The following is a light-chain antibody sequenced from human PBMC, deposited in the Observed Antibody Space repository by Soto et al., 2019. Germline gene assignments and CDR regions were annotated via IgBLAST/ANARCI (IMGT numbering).Light chain of an antibody. CDR3: TSWTTSTTMI. Sequence: SVLTQPASVTGSPEQLITISCTGTRSDIGAYNFVSWYQQHPGKAPKLMLYDVNIRPSGVSNRFSGSKSGNTASLTISGLQAEDEADYYCTSWTTSTTMIFGGGTKVTV. CDR1: RSDIGAYNF. CDR2: DVN. J-gene: IGLJ2*01. V-gene: IGLV2-14*03.